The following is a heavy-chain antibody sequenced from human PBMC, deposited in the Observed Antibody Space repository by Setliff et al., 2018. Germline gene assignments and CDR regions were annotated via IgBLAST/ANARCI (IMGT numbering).Heavy chain of an antibody. J-gene: IGHJ6*02. V-gene: IGHV4-59*01. CDR1: GGSISPYF. Sequence: PSETLSLTCTVSGGSISPYFWSWIRQPPGKGLEWIGYIYHSGNTNFNPSLKSRVNMSVDTSKNQFVLNLKAVTAADTAVYYCARDRTAYSYGLDVWGQGTTVTV. D-gene: IGHD5-18*01. CDR2: IYHSGNT. CDR3: ARDRTAYSYGLDV.